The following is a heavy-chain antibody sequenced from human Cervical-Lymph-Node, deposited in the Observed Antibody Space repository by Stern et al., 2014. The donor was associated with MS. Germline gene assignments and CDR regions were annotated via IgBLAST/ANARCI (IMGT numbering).Heavy chain of an antibody. V-gene: IGHV4-4*02. CDR2: SDHSGST. J-gene: IGHJ4*02. CDR1: GGSISSSNW. CDR3: ARFPASRPHVFDS. Sequence: VQLEESGPGLVKPSGTLSLTCAVSGGSISSSNWWSWVRQSPGKGLEWIGESDHSGSTIYNPSLKSRVTVSVDKSKNAFSLNTSSVTAADTAVYFCARFPASRPHVFDSWGQGTLVTVSS. D-gene: IGHD6-13*01.